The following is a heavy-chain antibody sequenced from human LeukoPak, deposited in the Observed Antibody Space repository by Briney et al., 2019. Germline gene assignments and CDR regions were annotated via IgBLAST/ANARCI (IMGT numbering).Heavy chain of an antibody. J-gene: IGHJ4*02. CDR2: INPNSGGT. CDR1: GYTFTGYY. D-gene: IGHD3-22*01. Sequence: ASVKVSCKASGYTFTGYYMHWVRQAPGQGLEWMGWINPNSGGTNYAQKFQGRVTMTRDTSISTAYMELSRLRSDDTAVYYCARLKPLGPTYYYDSSDPSEGFDYWGQGTLVTVSS. V-gene: IGHV1-2*02. CDR3: ARLKPLGPTYYYDSSDPSEGFDY.